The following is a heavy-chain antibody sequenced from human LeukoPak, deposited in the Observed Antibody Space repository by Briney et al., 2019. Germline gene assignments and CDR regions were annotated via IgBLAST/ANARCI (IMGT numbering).Heavy chain of an antibody. Sequence: GGSLRLSCAASGVTFSNYYMSWIRQAPGKRLVWVSYVSSSGSTIYYADSVKGRFTISRDNAKNSLYLQMNSLRAEDTAVYYCARSRSSGYYWPRDDAFDIWGQGTMVTVSS. D-gene: IGHD3-22*01. CDR3: ARSRSSGYYWPRDDAFDI. CDR1: GVTFSNYY. CDR2: VSSSGSTI. J-gene: IGHJ3*02. V-gene: IGHV3-11*01.